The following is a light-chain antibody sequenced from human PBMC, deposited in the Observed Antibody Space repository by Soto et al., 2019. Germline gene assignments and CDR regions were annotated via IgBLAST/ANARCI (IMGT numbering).Light chain of an antibody. CDR2: GAS. CDR3: QQYDSSPLT. Sequence: EIVLTQSPGTLSLSRGEIATLSCSASQSVRSSHLAWYQQKPGQAPRLLIYGASSRATGIPDRFSGSGSGADFTLTISRLEPEDFAVYYCQQYDSSPLTFGGGTRLEI. J-gene: IGKJ5*01. V-gene: IGKV3-20*01. CDR1: QSVRSSH.